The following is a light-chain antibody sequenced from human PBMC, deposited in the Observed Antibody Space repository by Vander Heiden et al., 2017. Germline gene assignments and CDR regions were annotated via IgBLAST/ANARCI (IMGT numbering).Light chain of an antibody. J-gene: IGLJ1*01. CDR2: DVS. Sequence: QSALTQPASVSGSPGQSITISCPGPLSAVGGYNYVSWSQQHPGTPPNPMIYDVSNRPSGVSNRFSGSKSGNTASLTISGLQAEDEADYYCSSYTSSSTLDVFGTGTKVTVL. CDR1: LSAVGGYNY. V-gene: IGLV2-14*03. CDR3: SSYTSSSTLDV.